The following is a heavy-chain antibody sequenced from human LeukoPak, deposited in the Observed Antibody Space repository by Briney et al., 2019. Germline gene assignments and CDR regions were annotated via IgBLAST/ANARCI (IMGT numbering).Heavy chain of an antibody. CDR1: GGSISSGGYS. V-gene: IGHV4-30-2*01. J-gene: IGHJ4*02. Sequence: PSETLSLTCAVSGGSISSGGYSWSWIRQPPGKGLEWIGYIYHSGSTYYNPSLKSRVTISVDRSKNLFSLKLSSVTAADTAVYYCARGPYYYDSSGYIDYWGQGTLVTVSS. CDR2: IYHSGST. D-gene: IGHD3-22*01. CDR3: ARGPYYYDSSGYIDY.